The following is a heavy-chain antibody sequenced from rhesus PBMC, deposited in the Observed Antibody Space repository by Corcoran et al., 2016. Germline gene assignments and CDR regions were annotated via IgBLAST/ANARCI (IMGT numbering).Heavy chain of an antibody. Sequence: QVQLQQWGEGLVKPSETLSLTCAVYGGSISGYYYWSWIRQPPGKGLEWVGYIYGNRASTHDNPSLRNRVTISKDTSKNQFSLKLSSVTAADTAVYYCARGLSIFGLVIWGQGVLVTVSS. CDR2: IYGNRAST. V-gene: IGHV4-73*01. CDR1: GGSISGYYY. D-gene: IGHD3-3*01. CDR3: ARGLSIFGLVI. J-gene: IGHJ4*01.